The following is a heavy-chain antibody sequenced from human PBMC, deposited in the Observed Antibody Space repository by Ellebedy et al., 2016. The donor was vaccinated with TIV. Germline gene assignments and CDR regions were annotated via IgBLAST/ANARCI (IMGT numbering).Heavy chain of an antibody. Sequence: GGSLRLSXSTSGFTFSGYAMHWVRQAPGKGLDWVAFISYDGSQKYYADSVKGQFTVSRDNSNNTLFLQMNSLGADDTAVYSCASTVGITPFDYWGQGTLVTVSS. J-gene: IGHJ4*02. CDR2: ISYDGSQK. V-gene: IGHV3-33*05. CDR1: GFTFSGYA. D-gene: IGHD3-22*01. CDR3: ASTVGITPFDY.